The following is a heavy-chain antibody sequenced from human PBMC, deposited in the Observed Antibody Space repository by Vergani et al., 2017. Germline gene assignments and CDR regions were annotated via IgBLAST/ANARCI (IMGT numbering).Heavy chain of an antibody. J-gene: IGHJ6*02. Sequence: QVQLVQSGAEVKKPGASVKVSCKASGYTFTSYAMHWVRQAPGQRLEWMGWINAGNGNTKYSQKFQGRVTITRDTSASTAYMELSSLRSEDTAVYYCAREYCGGDCYSPIYGMDVWGQGTTVTVSS. CDR3: AREYCGGDCYSPIYGMDV. CDR1: GYTFTSYA. V-gene: IGHV1-3*01. D-gene: IGHD2-21*02. CDR2: INAGNGNT.